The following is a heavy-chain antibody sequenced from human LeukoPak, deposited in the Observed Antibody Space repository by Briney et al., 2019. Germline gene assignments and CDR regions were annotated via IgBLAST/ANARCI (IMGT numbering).Heavy chain of an antibody. V-gene: IGHV3-30*18. CDR2: ISYDGSNK. Sequence: PGGSLRLSCAASGFTFSSYGMHWVRQAPGKGLEWVAVISYDGSNKYYADSVKGRFTISRDNSKYTLYLQVNSLRAEDTAIYYCAKKRVLVVPAADFDYWGQGTLVTVSS. CDR1: GFTFSSYG. D-gene: IGHD2-2*01. J-gene: IGHJ4*02. CDR3: AKKRVLVVPAADFDY.